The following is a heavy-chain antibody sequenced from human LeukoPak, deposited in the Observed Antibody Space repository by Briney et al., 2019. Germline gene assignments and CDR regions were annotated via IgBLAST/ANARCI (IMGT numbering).Heavy chain of an antibody. J-gene: IGHJ4*02. CDR2: INPNSGGT. Sequence: GASVKVSCKASGYTFTGYYMHWVRQAPGQGLEWMGWINPNSGGTNYAQKFQGRVTMTRDTSISTAYMELSRLRSDDTAVYYCARDYTPYYYDSSGYSLAFDYWGQGTLVTVSS. CDR3: ARDYTPYYYDSSGYSLAFDY. V-gene: IGHV1-2*02. D-gene: IGHD3-22*01. CDR1: GYTFTGYY.